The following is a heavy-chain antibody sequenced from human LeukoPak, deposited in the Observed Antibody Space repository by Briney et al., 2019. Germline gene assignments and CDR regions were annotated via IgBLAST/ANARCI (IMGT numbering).Heavy chain of an antibody. J-gene: IGHJ4*02. CDR1: GYTFTSYG. Sequence: ASVKVSCKASGYTFTSYGISWVRQAPGQGLEWMGWISAYNGNTNYAQKLQGRVTMTTDTSTSTAYMELSSLRSEDTAVYYCARDPHPSYGQYLVDYWGQGTLVTASS. V-gene: IGHV1-18*01. CDR2: ISAYNGNT. D-gene: IGHD5-18*01. CDR3: ARDPHPSYGQYLVDY.